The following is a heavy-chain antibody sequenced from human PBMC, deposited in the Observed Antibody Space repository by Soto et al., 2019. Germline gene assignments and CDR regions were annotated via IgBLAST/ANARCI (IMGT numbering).Heavy chain of an antibody. CDR1: GGSFSGYY. D-gene: IGHD2-15*01. V-gene: IGHV4-34*01. J-gene: IGHJ3*02. Sequence: SETLSLTCAVYGGSFSGYYWSWIRQPPGKGLEWIGEINHSGSTNYNPSLKSRVTISVDTSKNQFSLKLSSVTAADTAVYYCARRGGCSSGSCYSTLGHAFDIWGQGTMVTVSS. CDR2: INHSGST. CDR3: ARRGGCSSGSCYSTLGHAFDI.